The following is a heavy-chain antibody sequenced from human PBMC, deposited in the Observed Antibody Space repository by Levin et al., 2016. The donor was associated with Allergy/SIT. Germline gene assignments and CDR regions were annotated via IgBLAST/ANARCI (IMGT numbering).Heavy chain of an antibody. Sequence: ASVKVSCKASGYTFTSYAMHWVRQAPGQRLEWMGWINAGNGNTKYSQKFQGRVTITRDTSASTAYMELGSLRSEDTAVYYCARVRLLWFGELSPPDDAFDIWGQGTMVTVSS. J-gene: IGHJ3*02. CDR1: GYTFTSYA. D-gene: IGHD3-10*01. V-gene: IGHV1-3*01. CDR3: ARVRLLWFGELSPPDDAFDI. CDR2: INAGNGNT.